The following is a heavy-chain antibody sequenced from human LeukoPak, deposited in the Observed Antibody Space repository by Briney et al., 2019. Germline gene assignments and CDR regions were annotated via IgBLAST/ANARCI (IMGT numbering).Heavy chain of an antibody. CDR3: ARVRGCSVHNCLLGGWFDP. CDR2: IKPSGIT. CDR1: GASLSAYH. J-gene: IGHJ5*02. Sequence: SETLSLTCAIDGASLSAYHWTWIRQPPGKGLEWIGEIKPSGITNYNPSLKSRVTLSIDTSKNQFSLKVASVTAADMAVYYCARVRGCSVHNCLLGGWFDPWGQGTLVTVSS. D-gene: IGHD5/OR15-5a*01. V-gene: IGHV4-34*01.